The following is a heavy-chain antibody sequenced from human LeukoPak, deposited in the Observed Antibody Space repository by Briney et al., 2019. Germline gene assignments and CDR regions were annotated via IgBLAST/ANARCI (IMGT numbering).Heavy chain of an antibody. D-gene: IGHD1-26*01. Sequence: ASVKVSCKASGYTFTGYYMHWVRQAPGQGLEWMGWINPNSGGTNYAQKFQGRVTMTRDTSISTAYMELSRLRSDDTAVYYCARDEAELLSYYFDYWGQGTLVTVSS. V-gene: IGHV1-2*02. J-gene: IGHJ4*02. CDR1: GYTFTGYY. CDR3: ARDEAELLSYYFDY. CDR2: INPNSGGT.